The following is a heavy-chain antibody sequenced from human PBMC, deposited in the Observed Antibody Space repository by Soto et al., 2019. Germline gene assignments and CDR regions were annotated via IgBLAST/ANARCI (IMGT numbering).Heavy chain of an antibody. V-gene: IGHV3-30*18. J-gene: IGHJ4*02. CDR2: MSSDGSKI. CDR1: GFDFTYYA. CDR3: GKDEGVGGTLGLFDY. Sequence: QVQLVESGGGAVQPGESLRLSCVASGFDFTYYAMHWVRQAPGKGLESVAVMSSDGSKIHHTDSVKGRFTISRDNSKNTLYLQMNSLRKEDTVVYFCGKDEGVGGTLGLFDYWGQGTLVSVSS. D-gene: IGHD1-26*01.